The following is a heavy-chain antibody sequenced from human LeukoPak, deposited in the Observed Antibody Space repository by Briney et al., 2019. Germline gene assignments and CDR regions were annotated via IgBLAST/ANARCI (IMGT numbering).Heavy chain of an antibody. CDR2: IYSGGNT. D-gene: IGHD1-26*01. CDR3: VRLMGSGWFDP. Sequence: GGSLRLSCAASGFTVSSSPINWVRQAPGRGLEWVSVIYSGGNTFYPDSVKGRFTISIHNSENTLYLQMNSLSADDTAVYYCVRLMGSGWFDPWGQGTLVTVFS. V-gene: IGHV3-53*04. CDR1: GFTVSSSP. J-gene: IGHJ5*02.